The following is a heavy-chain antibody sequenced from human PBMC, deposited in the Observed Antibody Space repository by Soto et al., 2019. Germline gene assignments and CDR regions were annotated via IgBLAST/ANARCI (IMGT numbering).Heavy chain of an antibody. Sequence: GGSLRLSCAASGFTFSDYYMSWIRQAPGKGLEWVYYISSSSSYTNYADSVKGRFTISRDNAKNSLYLQMNSLRAEDTAVYFCARFGDPDAFDIWGQGTMVTVSS. CDR1: GFTFSDYY. J-gene: IGHJ3*02. CDR3: ARFGDPDAFDI. CDR2: ISSSSSYT. D-gene: IGHD3-10*01. V-gene: IGHV3-11*06.